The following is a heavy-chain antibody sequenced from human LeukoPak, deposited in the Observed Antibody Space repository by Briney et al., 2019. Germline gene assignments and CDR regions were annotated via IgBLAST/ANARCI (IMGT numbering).Heavy chain of an antibody. V-gene: IGHV3-23*01. J-gene: IGHJ6*04. CDR2: ISGSGGST. CDR1: GFTFSSYA. Sequence: GGSLRLSCAASGFTFSSYAMSWVRQAPGKGLEWVSAISGSGGSTYCADSVKGRFTISRDNSKNTLYLQMNSLRAEDTAVHYCASRPTYYYYGMDVWGKGTTVTVSS. CDR3: ASRPTYYYYGMDV.